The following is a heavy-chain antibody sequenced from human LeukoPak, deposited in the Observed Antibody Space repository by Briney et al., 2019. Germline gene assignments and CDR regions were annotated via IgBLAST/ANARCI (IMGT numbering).Heavy chain of an antibody. CDR2: IRTKATSYDA. V-gene: IGHV3-73*01. CDR3: SREGCGATGCYTNDY. Sequence: GGSLRLSCAASGFTFSGSPMRWVRQASGKGLEWVGRIRTKATSYDAAYAATVKGRFTISRDDSKNTAYLQMNSLKTEDTAMYYCSREGCGATGCYTNDYWGQGTLVTVSS. J-gene: IGHJ4*02. CDR1: GFTFSGSP. D-gene: IGHD2-21*01.